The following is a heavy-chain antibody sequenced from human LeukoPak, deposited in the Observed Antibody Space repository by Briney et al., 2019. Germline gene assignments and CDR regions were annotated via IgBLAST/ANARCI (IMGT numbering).Heavy chain of an antibody. J-gene: IGHJ4*02. CDR3: ARDEDYGISVNVDY. V-gene: IGHV1-18*01. CDR1: GYTFTSYA. D-gene: IGHD4-17*01. Sequence: ASVKVSCKASGYTFTSYAMHWVRQAPGQGPEWMGWISTYNGNTKYAQKFQGRVTMTTDTSTSTAYMELRSLRSDDTAVYYCARDEDYGISVNVDYWGQGTLVTVSS. CDR2: ISTYNGNT.